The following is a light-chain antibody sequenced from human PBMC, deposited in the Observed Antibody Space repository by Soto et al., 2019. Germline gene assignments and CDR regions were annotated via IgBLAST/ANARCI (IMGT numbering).Light chain of an antibody. J-gene: IGKJ1*01. Sequence: EIVMTQSPATLSVSPGERATLSCRASQSISSDVAWYQQKPGQAPRLLIYGASTTATGIPDRFSGSGSGTDFTLTISRLEPEDCGVYYCQQYGNSRTFGQGTKVDIK. CDR1: QSISSD. CDR3: QQYGNSRT. V-gene: IGKV3-15*01. CDR2: GAS.